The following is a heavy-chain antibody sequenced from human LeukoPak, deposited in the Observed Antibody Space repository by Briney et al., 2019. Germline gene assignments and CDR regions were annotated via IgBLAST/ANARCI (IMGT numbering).Heavy chain of an antibody. CDR1: GFPFSTSP. CDR2: IHAGGSDP. V-gene: IGHV3-23*01. J-gene: IGHJ4*02. CDR3: AKGGHHFNPFYN. Sequence: GGSLRLPCAVSGFPFSTSPMGWVRQAPGKGLEWVSSIHAGGSDPFCADSVQGRCTISRDNSKNVLSLQLNNLRADDTAIYFCAKGGHHFNPFYNWGQGALVSVSS.